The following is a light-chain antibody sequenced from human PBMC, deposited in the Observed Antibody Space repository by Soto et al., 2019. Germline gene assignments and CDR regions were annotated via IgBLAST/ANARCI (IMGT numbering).Light chain of an antibody. Sequence: SALPNPASVSGAPGQSITISCTGTSSDIGAYNFVSWYQQHPGKAPKLMLYDVNIRPSGVSNRFSGSKSGNTASLTISGLQAEDEADYYCTSWTTSTTMIFGGGTKSPS. CDR1: SSDIGAYNF. V-gene: IGLV2-14*03. J-gene: IGLJ2*01. CDR3: TSWTTSTTMI. CDR2: DVN.